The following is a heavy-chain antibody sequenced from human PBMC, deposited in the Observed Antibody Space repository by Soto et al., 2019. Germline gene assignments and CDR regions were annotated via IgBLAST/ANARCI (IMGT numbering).Heavy chain of an antibody. CDR1: GGSINSGDYH. CDR3: SSDYRVPSAGATGV. D-gene: IGHD3-16*02. J-gene: IGHJ6*02. V-gene: IGHV4-30-4*01. CDR2: IYYSGST. Sequence: SETLSLTCTVSGGSINSGDYHWSWIRQSPGEGLEWIGAIYYSGSTYSNPSLKSRIRIAVDTSKNQFSLKVNSVTAADTAVYYCSSDYRVPSAGATGVWGQGTTVTVSS.